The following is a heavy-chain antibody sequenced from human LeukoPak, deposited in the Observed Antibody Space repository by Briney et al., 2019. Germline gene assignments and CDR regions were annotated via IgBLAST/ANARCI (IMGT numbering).Heavy chain of an antibody. CDR1: GGTFSSYA. CDR2: IIPIFGTA. J-gene: IGHJ5*02. V-gene: IGHV1-69*05. D-gene: IGHD2-2*02. Sequence: EASVKVSCKASGGTFSSYAISWVRQAPGQGLEWMGGIIPIFGTANYAQKFQGRVTITTDESTSTAYMELSSLRSEDTAVYYCAKGYCSSTSCYTGTGWFDPWGQGTLVTVSS. CDR3: AKGYCSSTSCYTGTGWFDP.